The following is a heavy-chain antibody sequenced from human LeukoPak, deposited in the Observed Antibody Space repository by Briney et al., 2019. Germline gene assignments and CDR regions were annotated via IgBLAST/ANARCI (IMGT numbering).Heavy chain of an antibody. J-gene: IGHJ4*02. CDR2: IKSKTDGGTT. CDR3: ARGETALTSYLYD. Sequence: PGGSLRLSCAASGFTFSNAWMNWVRQAPGKGLEWVGRIKSKTDGGTTDYVAPVKGRFTISRDDSKNTLYLQMNSLTGDDTAVYHCARGETALTSYLYDWGQGTLVTVSS. V-gene: IGHV3-15*07. D-gene: IGHD4-17*01. CDR1: GFTFSNAW.